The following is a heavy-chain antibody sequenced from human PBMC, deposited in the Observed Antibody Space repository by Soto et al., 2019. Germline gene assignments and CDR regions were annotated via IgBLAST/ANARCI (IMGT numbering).Heavy chain of an antibody. V-gene: IGHV5-51*01. J-gene: IGHJ6*03. CDR3: ARQGRITMVRGVETSYYYYMDV. CDR1: GYSFTSYW. CDR2: IYPGDSDT. D-gene: IGHD3-10*01. Sequence: GESLKISCKGSGYSFTSYWIGWVRQMPGKGLEWMGIIYPGDSDTRYSPSFQGQVTISADKSISTAYLQWSSLKASDTAMYYCARQGRITMVRGVETSYYYYMDVWGKGTTVTVS.